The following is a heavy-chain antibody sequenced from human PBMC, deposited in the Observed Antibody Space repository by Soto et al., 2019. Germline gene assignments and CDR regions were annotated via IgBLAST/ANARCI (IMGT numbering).Heavy chain of an antibody. Sequence: ASVKVSCKASGGTFSSYAISWVRQAPGQGLEWMGGIIPIFGTANYAQKFQGRVTITADESTSTAYMELSSLRSEDTAVYYCARDYCSSTSCQPGYYYYGMDVWGQGTTVTVSS. CDR1: GGTFSSYA. CDR3: ARDYCSSTSCQPGYYYYGMDV. J-gene: IGHJ6*02. V-gene: IGHV1-69*13. CDR2: IIPIFGTA. D-gene: IGHD2-2*01.